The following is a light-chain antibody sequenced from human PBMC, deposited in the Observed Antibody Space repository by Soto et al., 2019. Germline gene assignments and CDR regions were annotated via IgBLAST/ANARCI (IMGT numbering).Light chain of an antibody. CDR1: QDIRDY. J-gene: IGKJ2*01. CDR3: QQYNSYPPT. Sequence: DIQMTQSPSSLSASVGDRVTISCRASQDIRDYLDWFQQKPGKPPKPLIYAASRLQPGVPPKFSGSGSGTDFTLTISSLQPEDFATYYCQQYNSYPPTFGQGTRLDI. CDR2: AAS. V-gene: IGKV1-16*02.